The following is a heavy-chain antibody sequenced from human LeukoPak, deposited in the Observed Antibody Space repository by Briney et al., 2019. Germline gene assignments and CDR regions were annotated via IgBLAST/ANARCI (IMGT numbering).Heavy chain of an antibody. Sequence: SVKVSCKASGGTFSSYAISWVRQAPGQGLEWMGGIIPIFGTANYAQKFQGRVTITADESTSTAYIELSSLRSEDTAVYYCARHGGGSYYYFDYWGQGTLVTVSA. J-gene: IGHJ4*02. V-gene: IGHV1-69*01. D-gene: IGHD1-26*01. CDR2: IIPIFGTA. CDR1: GGTFSSYA. CDR3: ARHGGGSYYYFDY.